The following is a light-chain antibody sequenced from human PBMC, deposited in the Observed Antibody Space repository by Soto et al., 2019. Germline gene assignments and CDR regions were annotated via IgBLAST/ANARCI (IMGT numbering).Light chain of an antibody. V-gene: IGKV1-39*01. CDR1: QSIDNY. CDR3: QQSYSIPYT. CDR2: AAS. Sequence: DLQMPQSPSSLSASVGDRVTITCRASQSIDNYLSWYRQKPGKAPKLLIYAASSLQGGVPSRFSGSGSGADFTLAINSLQPEEVATYYCQQSYSIPYTFGQGTKLEI. J-gene: IGKJ2*01.